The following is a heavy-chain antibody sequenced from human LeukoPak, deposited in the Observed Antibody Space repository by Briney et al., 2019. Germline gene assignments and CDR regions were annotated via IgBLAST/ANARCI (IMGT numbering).Heavy chain of an antibody. V-gene: IGHV3-23*01. CDR3: AKDGYDILTGYYLAPGY. J-gene: IGHJ4*02. CDR1: GFTFSSYA. D-gene: IGHD3-9*01. Sequence: GGSLRLSCAASGFTFSSYAMSWVRQAPGKGLEGVSAISGSGGSTYYADSVKGRFTISRDNYKNTLYLQMNSLRAEDTAVYYCAKDGYDILTGYYLAPGYWGQGTLVTVSS. CDR2: ISGSGGST.